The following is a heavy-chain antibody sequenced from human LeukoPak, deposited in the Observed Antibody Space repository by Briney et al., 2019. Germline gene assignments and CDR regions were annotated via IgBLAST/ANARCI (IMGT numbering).Heavy chain of an antibody. Sequence: SVKVSCKASGGTFSSYAISWVRQAPGQGLEWMGGIIPIFGTANYAQKFQGRVTITADESTSTAYMELSSLRSEDTAVYYCASDDYGGIDYYYYGMDVWGQGTTVTVSS. CDR3: ASDDYGGIDYYYYGMDV. V-gene: IGHV1-69*13. CDR2: IIPIFGTA. CDR1: GGTFSSYA. D-gene: IGHD4-23*01. J-gene: IGHJ6*02.